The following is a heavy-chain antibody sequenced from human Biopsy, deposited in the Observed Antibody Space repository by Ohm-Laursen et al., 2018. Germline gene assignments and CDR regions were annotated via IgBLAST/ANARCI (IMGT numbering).Heavy chain of an antibody. CDR2: ISDTGTT. Sequence: GTLSPTCAVSGGSIGGSGDYWSWIRQPPGKGLEWIGYISDTGTTNYNPSLRGRVAMSVDTSKNQFSLQLTSVTAADTAMFFCARLFRLDDYWNDDPPDGFDVWGQGTMVTVSS. CDR1: GGSIGGSGDY. CDR3: ARLFRLDDYWNDDPPDGFDV. V-gene: IGHV4-61*08. D-gene: IGHD3-3*01. J-gene: IGHJ3*01.